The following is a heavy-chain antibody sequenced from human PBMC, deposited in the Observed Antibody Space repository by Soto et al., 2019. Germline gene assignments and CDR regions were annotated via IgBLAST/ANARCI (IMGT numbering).Heavy chain of an antibody. D-gene: IGHD6-13*01. CDR3: AREIAAAATPGFDP. V-gene: IGHV3-48*01. Sequence: PGGSLRLSCAASGFTFSSYSMNWVRQAPGKGLEWVSYISSSSSTIYYADYVKGRFTISRDNAKNSLYLQMNSLRAEDTAVYYCAREIAAAATPGFDPWGQGTLVTVSS. J-gene: IGHJ5*02. CDR2: ISSSSSTI. CDR1: GFTFSSYS.